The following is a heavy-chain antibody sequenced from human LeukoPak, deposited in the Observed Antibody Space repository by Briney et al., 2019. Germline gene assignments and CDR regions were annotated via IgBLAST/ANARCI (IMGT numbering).Heavy chain of an antibody. CDR2: VKQDGSEK. V-gene: IGHV3-7*01. Sequence: PGGSLRLSCAASGFTFTSFWMSWVRQAPGKGLEWVANVKQDGSEKYYVDSVKGRFTISRDNAKNSVYLQMNSLRAEDTAVYYCVRDAWFGESRAGGQGTLVTVSS. CDR3: VRDAWFGESRA. J-gene: IGHJ4*02. D-gene: IGHD3-10*01. CDR1: GFTFTSFW.